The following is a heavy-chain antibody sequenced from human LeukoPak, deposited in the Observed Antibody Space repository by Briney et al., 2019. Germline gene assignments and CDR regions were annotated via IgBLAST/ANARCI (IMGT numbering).Heavy chain of an antibody. CDR2: INPSGGST. J-gene: IGHJ4*02. D-gene: IGHD6-6*01. CDR3: ARDARSIAARLGVSDY. Sequence: ASVKVSCKASGYTFTSYYMRWVRQAPGQGLEWMGIINPSGGSTSYAQKFQGRVTMTRDTSTSTVYMELSSLRSEDTAVYYCARDARSIAARLGVSDYWGQGTLVTVSS. V-gene: IGHV1-46*01. CDR1: GYTFTSYY.